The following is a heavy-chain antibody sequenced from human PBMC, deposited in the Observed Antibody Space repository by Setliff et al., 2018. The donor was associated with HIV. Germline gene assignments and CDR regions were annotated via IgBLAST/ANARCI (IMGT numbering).Heavy chain of an antibody. V-gene: IGHV3-30*02. J-gene: IGHJ4*02. Sequence: HPGGSLRLSCAASKFTFGDYDMYWVRQAPGKGLEWVATVWFDGRHKYYGNSVKGRFSVSRDNSKNTLYLQMNRLRPEDTAVYYCTKGAERQWGEGVVPFDSWGQGTRVTVS. CDR2: VWFDGRHK. CDR1: KFTFGDYD. CDR3: TKGAERQWGEGVVPFDS. D-gene: IGHD3-10*01.